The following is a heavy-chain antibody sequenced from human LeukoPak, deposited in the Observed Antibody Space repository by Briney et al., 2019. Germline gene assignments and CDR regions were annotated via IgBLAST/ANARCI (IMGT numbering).Heavy chain of an antibody. CDR3: ARGGATLGYYYYAMDV. Sequence: PGGSLRLSCSASGFTFSDYGIHWARQAPGKGLERVSLIWYDGSKIYYADSVKGRFGISKDNSENAVYLQMNSLRAEDTAIYYCARGGATLGYYYYAMDVWGQGTTVTVSS. CDR2: IWYDGSKI. V-gene: IGHV3-33*01. J-gene: IGHJ6*02. CDR1: GFTFSDYG. D-gene: IGHD1-26*01.